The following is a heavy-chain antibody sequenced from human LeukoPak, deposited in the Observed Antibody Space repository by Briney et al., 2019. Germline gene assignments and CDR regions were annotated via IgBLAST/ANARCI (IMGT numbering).Heavy chain of an antibody. J-gene: IGHJ4*02. CDR1: GGSFSDYY. D-gene: IGHD4-17*01. V-gene: IGHV3-11*04. Sequence: LSLTCAVYGGSFSDYYMSWIRQAPGKGLEWVSYISSSGSTIYYSDSLKGRFTISRDNAKNSLYLQMNSLRAEDTAVYYCARQPDDYGDVDFDYWGQGTLVTVSS. CDR2: ISSSGSTI. CDR3: ARQPDDYGDVDFDY.